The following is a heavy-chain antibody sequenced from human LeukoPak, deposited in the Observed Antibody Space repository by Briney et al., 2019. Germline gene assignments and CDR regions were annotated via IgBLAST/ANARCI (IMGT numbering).Heavy chain of an antibody. Sequence: ASVKASCKASGYTFTSYYMHRVRQAPGQGLEWMGIINPSGGSTSYAQKFQGRVTMTRDMSTSTVYMELSSLRSEDTAVYHCARDRRPVRGVMAYWGQGTLVTVSS. V-gene: IGHV1-46*01. CDR1: GYTFTSYY. CDR2: INPSGGST. CDR3: ARDRRPVRGVMAY. J-gene: IGHJ4*02. D-gene: IGHD3-10*02.